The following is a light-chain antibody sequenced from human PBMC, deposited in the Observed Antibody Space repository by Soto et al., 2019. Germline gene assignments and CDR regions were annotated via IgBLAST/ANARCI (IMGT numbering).Light chain of an antibody. CDR2: DAS. CDR1: QSVSSN. CDR3: QQRTNWLT. Sequence: EIVMTQSASTLSASNGERATLSCRASQSVSSNLAWYQQKPGQAPRLLIYDASNRATGIPARFSGSGSGTDFTLTISSLEPEDFAVYYCQQRTNWLTFGGGNKV. V-gene: IGKV3-11*01. J-gene: IGKJ4*01.